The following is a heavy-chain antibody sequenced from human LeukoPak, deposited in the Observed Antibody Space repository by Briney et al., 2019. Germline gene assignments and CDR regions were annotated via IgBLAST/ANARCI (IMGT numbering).Heavy chain of an antibody. CDR1: GFTFSDYD. Sequence: GASLRLSCSASGFTFSDYDMNWVRQAPGKGLEWVSSISGLSSYTYYGESVKGRFSISRDNAKNSLYLQMNSLGAEDTATYYCGRAFPPLRTSSAGDLWGQGILVTVSS. J-gene: IGHJ4*02. CDR3: GRAFPPLRTSSAGDL. D-gene: IGHD3-16*01. V-gene: IGHV3-21*01. CDR2: ISGLSSYT.